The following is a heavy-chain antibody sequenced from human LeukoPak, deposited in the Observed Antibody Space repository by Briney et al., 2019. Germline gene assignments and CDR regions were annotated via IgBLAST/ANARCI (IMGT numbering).Heavy chain of an antibody. CDR3: ARVLSGSNLDF. CDR2: IYQSGST. V-gene: IGHV4-4*02. J-gene: IGHJ4*02. Sequence: PSETLSLTCGVSGGSISSSNWWSWVRQPPGKGLEWIGEIYQSGSTNYNPSLKSRVIISVDKSKNQFSLRLNSVTAADTAVYYCARVLSGSNLDFWGQGALVTVSS. D-gene: IGHD3-22*01. CDR1: GGSISSSNW.